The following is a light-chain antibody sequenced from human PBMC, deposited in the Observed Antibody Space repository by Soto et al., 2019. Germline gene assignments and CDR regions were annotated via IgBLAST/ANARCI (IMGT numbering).Light chain of an antibody. CDR1: QSVSSSH. J-gene: IGKJ1*01. CDR2: GTS. Sequence: DIVLTQSPGTLSLSPGEGATLSCRASQSVSSSHLAWYQQKPGQAPRLLIYGTSSRATGIPDRFSGSGSGTDFTLTISRLEPEDFAVYYCQQYVISPWTFGQGTKV. V-gene: IGKV3-20*01. CDR3: QQYVISPWT.